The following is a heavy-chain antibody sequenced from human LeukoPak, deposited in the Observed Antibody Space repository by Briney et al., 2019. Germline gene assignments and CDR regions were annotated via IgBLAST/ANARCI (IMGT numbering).Heavy chain of an antibody. V-gene: IGHV3-30*02. J-gene: IGHJ3*02. D-gene: IGHD2-2*02. CDR2: IRYDGSNK. CDR1: GFTFSSYG. Sequence: GGSLRLSCAASGFTFSSYGMHWVRQAPGKGLEWVAFIRYDGSNKYYADSVKGRFTISRDNSKNTLYLQMNSLRAEDTAVYYCAKDCSSTSCYTWDDAFDIWGQGTMVTVSS. CDR3: AKDCSSTSCYTWDDAFDI.